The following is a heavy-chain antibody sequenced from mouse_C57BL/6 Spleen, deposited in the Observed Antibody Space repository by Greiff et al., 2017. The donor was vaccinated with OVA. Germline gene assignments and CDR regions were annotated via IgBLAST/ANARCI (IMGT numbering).Heavy chain of an antibody. J-gene: IGHJ1*03. V-gene: IGHV1-64*01. D-gene: IGHD1-1*01. Sequence: VQLQQPGAELVKPGASVKLSCKASGYTFTSYWMHWVKQRPGQGLEWIGMIHPNSGSTNYNEKFKSKATLTVDKSSSTAYMQLSSLTSEDSAVYYCARWELGTVVAPRYFDVWGTGTTVTVSS. CDR2: IHPNSGST. CDR1: GYTFTSYW. CDR3: ARWELGTVVAPRYFDV.